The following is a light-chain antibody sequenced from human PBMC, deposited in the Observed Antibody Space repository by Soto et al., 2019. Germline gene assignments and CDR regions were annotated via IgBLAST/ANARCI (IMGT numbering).Light chain of an antibody. CDR2: SND. CDR1: NSNIGSNT. Sequence: QSVLTQPPSAPGTPGQRVTISCSGGNSNIGSNTVNWYQQLPGTAPKLLINSNDQRPSGVPDRFSGSKSGTSASLAISGLQSEDEADYYCAAWDDSLNGYVFATGTKLTVL. J-gene: IGLJ1*01. CDR3: AAWDDSLNGYV. V-gene: IGLV1-44*01.